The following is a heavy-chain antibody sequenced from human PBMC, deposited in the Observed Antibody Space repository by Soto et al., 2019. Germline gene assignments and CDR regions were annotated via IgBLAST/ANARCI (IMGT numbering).Heavy chain of an antibody. CDR3: AKVAERSMITFGGVIAD. Sequence: QVQLVESGGGVVQPGRTLRLSCAASGFTFNTYGMHWVRQAPGKGLEWVAVISFDEKIQYYADSVKGRFTISRENSKNXXSLQMDSLRPEDTAVYYCAKVAERSMITFGGVIADWGQGTLVTVSS. D-gene: IGHD3-16*02. CDR2: ISFDEKIQ. V-gene: IGHV3-30*18. CDR1: GFTFNTYG. J-gene: IGHJ4*02.